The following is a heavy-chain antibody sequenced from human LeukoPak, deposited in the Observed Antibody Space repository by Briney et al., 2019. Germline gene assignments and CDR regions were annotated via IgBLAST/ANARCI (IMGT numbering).Heavy chain of an antibody. V-gene: IGHV4-39*07. J-gene: IGHJ4*02. CDR2: IHYSGGT. D-gene: IGHD6-19*01. CDR3: ARDLYSSGWGYFDY. CDR1: GGSISSSRYY. Sequence: PSETLSLTCTVSGGSISSSRYYWGWIRQPPGKGLEWIGSIHYSGGTYYNPSLKSRVTISLDTSENQFSLKLSSVTAADTAVYYCARDLYSSGWGYFDYWGQGTLVTVSS.